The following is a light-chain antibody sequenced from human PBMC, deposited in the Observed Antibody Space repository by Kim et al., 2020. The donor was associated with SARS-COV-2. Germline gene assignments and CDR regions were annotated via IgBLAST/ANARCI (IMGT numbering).Light chain of an antibody. CDR2: GAS. Sequence: SQGERATLSCRASQSVSSSYLAWYQQKPGQAPRLLIYGASSRATGIPDRFSGSGSGTDFTLTISRLEPEDFAVYYCQQYGSSLFTFGPGTKVDIK. CDR1: QSVSSSY. J-gene: IGKJ3*01. V-gene: IGKV3-20*01. CDR3: QQYGSSLFT.